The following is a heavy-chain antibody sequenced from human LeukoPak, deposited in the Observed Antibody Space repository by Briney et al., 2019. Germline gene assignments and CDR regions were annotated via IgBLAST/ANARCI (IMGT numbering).Heavy chain of an antibody. J-gene: IGHJ4*02. Sequence: GGSLRLSCAASGFTFSSYGMHWVRQAPGKGLEWVSYISPSSSTIYYADSVKGRFTISRDNAKNSLSLQMNNLRAEDTAVYYCASSSSLGNWGQGTLVTVSS. CDR2: ISPSSSTI. V-gene: IGHV3-48*01. CDR3: ASSSSLGN. D-gene: IGHD6-6*01. CDR1: GFTFSSYG.